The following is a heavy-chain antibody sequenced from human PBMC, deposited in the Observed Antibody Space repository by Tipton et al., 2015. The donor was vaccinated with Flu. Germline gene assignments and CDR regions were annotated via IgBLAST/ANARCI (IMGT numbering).Heavy chain of an antibody. CDR1: GDSISTTIYY. J-gene: IGHJ5*01. CDR2: IYYSGTT. CDR3: AKVLFGWVES. D-gene: IGHD3-16*01. V-gene: IGHV4-39*07. Sequence: TLSLTCTVSGDSISTTIYYWGWVRQPPGKGLEWIGSIYYSGTTYYNPSLKSRLAMSIDTSKKQFSLRLSSVTAADTAVYYCAKVLFGWVESWAQGTLVTVSS.